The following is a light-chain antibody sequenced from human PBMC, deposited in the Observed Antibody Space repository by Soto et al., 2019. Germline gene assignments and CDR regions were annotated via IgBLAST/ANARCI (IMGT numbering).Light chain of an antibody. CDR3: QTWGTGSAIVV. CDR2: VNSGGSH. J-gene: IGLJ7*01. CDR1: SGHSNYA. V-gene: IGLV4-69*01. Sequence: QTVVTQSPSASASLGASVKLTCTLSSGHSNYAIAWHQQQPEKGPRYLMKVNSGGSHIKGDGIPDRFSGSSSGAERYLFISSLQSEDEADYYCQTWGTGSAIVVFGGGTHLTVL.